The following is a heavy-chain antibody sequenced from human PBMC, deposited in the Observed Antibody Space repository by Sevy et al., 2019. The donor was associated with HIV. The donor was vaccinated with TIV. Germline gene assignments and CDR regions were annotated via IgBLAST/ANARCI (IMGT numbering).Heavy chain of an antibody. CDR3: ARVFEVYESRGGHSYYYYAMDV. CDR1: GFTVSSNY. Sequence: GGSLRLSCVGSGFTVSSNYMTWVRQAPGKGLEWVSLTSAGGSIYYTKSVEGRFTASRENSENTLYLQMNSLTVDDTALYFCARVFEVYESRGGHSYYYYAMDVWGQGTTVTVSS. D-gene: IGHD3-22*01. CDR2: TSAGGSI. J-gene: IGHJ6*02. V-gene: IGHV3-66*01.